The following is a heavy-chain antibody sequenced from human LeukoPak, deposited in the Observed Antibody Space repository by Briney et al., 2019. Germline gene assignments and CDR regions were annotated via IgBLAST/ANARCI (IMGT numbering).Heavy chain of an antibody. CDR1: GYTFSSYG. D-gene: IGHD3-22*01. V-gene: IGHV3-23*01. Sequence: GGSLRLSCSASGYTFSSYGMIWVRQAPGKGLEGVSGISGSGGSTYVADSAKGRLTVSRDNSKNTLYLQMNSLRADDTAVVCCARGYYYRDSRGQLTDRWAFDIWGQGIMVTVSS. J-gene: IGHJ3*02. CDR2: ISGSGGST. CDR3: ARGYYYRDSRGQLTDRWAFDI.